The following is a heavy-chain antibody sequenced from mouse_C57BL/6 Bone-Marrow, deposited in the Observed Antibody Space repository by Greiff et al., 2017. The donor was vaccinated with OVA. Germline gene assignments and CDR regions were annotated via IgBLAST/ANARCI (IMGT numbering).Heavy chain of an antibody. CDR3: ARLRRGMDY. V-gene: IGHV1-61*01. Sequence: QVQLQQPGAELVRPGSSVKLSCKASGHTFTSYWMDWVKQRPGQGLEWIGNIYPSDSETHYNQKFKDKATLTVDKSSSTAYMQLSSLTSEDSAVYYCARLRRGMDYWGQGTSVTVSS. D-gene: IGHD2-4*01. CDR2: IYPSDSET. CDR1: GHTFTSYW. J-gene: IGHJ4*01.